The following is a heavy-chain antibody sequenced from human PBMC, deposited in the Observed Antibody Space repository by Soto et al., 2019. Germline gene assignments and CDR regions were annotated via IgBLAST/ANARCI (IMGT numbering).Heavy chain of an antibody. Sequence: HPGGSLRLSCAASGFTFSSYAMSWVRQAPGKGLEWVSAISGSSSSTYYADSVKGRFTISRDNAKNTLYLQMNSLRAEDTAVYYFARDPLGIWFGDYYYYMDVWGKGTTVTVSS. CDR3: ARDPLGIWFGDYYYYMDV. J-gene: IGHJ6*03. V-gene: IGHV3-23*01. D-gene: IGHD3-10*01. CDR1: GFTFSSYA. CDR2: ISGSSSST.